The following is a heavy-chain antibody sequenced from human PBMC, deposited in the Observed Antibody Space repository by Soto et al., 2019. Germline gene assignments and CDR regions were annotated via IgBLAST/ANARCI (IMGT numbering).Heavy chain of an antibody. CDR3: ARDAGPGGRDAFDI. D-gene: IGHD3-10*01. Sequence: PVGSLRLSCAASGFTFSSYAMHWVRQAPGKGLEWVAVISYDGSNKYYADSVKGRFTISRDNSKNTLYLQMNSLRAEDTAVYYCARDAGPGGRDAFDIWGQGTMVTVS. J-gene: IGHJ3*02. V-gene: IGHV3-30-3*01. CDR1: GFTFSSYA. CDR2: ISYDGSNK.